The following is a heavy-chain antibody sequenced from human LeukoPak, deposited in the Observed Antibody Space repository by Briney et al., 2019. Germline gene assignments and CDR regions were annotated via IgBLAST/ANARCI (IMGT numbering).Heavy chain of an antibody. CDR2: IYYSGST. CDR1: GGSISSYY. J-gene: IGHJ5*02. V-gene: IGHV4-59*12. D-gene: IGHD6-13*01. Sequence: SETLSLTCTVSGGSISSYYWSWIRQPPGKGLEWIGYIYYSGSTNYNPSLKSRVTISVDTSKNQFSLKLSSVTAADTAVYYCAGGGIAAAGTGWFDPWGQGTLVTVSS. CDR3: AGGGIAAAGTGWFDP.